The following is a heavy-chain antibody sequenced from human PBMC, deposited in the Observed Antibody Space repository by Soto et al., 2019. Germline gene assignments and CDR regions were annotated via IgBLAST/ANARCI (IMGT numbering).Heavy chain of an antibody. CDR3: ARDRGVSPPVAGNTHYYYYMDV. Sequence: QDRLVQSGVEVKKPGASVRVSCKASGYSFTNYGITWVRQAPGQGFEWMGCISAYNGNTNYAQKFQGRVTLTTDASTSTAYLELRSLRSDDTVVYYCARDRGVSPPVAGNTHYYYYMDVWGKGTTVTVSS. D-gene: IGHD6-19*01. CDR1: GYSFTNYG. V-gene: IGHV1-18*01. J-gene: IGHJ6*03. CDR2: ISAYNGNT.